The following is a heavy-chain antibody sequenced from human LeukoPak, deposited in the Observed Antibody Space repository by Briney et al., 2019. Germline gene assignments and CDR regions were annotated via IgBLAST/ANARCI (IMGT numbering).Heavy chain of an antibody. CDR3: ARGDIVVVPAARTNWFDP. J-gene: IGHJ5*02. V-gene: IGHV1-2*02. D-gene: IGHD2-2*01. Sequence: GASVKVSCKASGYTFTGYYMHWVRQAPGQGLEWMGWINPNSGGTNYGQKFQGRVTMTRDTSISTAYMELSRLRSDDTAVYYCARGDIVVVPAARTNWFDPWGQGTLVTVSS. CDR2: INPNSGGT. CDR1: GYTFTGYY.